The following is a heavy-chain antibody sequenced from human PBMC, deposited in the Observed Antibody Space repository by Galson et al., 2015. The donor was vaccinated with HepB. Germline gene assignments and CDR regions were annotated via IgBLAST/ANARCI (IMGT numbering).Heavy chain of an antibody. Sequence: SLRLSCAASGFTFSSYSMNWVRQAPGKGLEWVSSISSSSSYIYYADSVKGRFTISRDNAKNSLYLQMNSLRAEDTAVYYCARDQIGYCSSTSCEPIDYWGQGTLVTVSS. CDR2: ISSSSSYI. CDR1: GFTFSSYS. CDR3: ARDQIGYCSSTSCEPIDY. V-gene: IGHV3-21*01. J-gene: IGHJ4*02. D-gene: IGHD2-2*01.